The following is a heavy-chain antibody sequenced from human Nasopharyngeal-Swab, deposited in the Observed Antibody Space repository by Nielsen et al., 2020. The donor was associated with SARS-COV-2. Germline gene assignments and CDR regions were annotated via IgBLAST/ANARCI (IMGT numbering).Heavy chain of an antibody. J-gene: IGHJ4*02. D-gene: IGHD3-3*01. Sequence: ASVQVSCKASGYIFTSYDISWVRQARGQRLEGMGGVGAYNGNKNYAQKFQDRVTMTTDTSTGTVYMEQRSLRSDDTAVYYCARHGVAEDYWGQGTLVTVSS. V-gene: IGHV1-18*01. CDR3: ARHGVAEDY. CDR2: VGAYNGNK. CDR1: GYIFTSYD.